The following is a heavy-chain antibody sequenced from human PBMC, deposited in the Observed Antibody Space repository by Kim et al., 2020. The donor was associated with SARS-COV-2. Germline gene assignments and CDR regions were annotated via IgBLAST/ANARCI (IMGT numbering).Heavy chain of an antibody. CDR3: AKRPPIIVADF. J-gene: IGHJ4*02. V-gene: IGHV3-23*05. Sequence: TYYADAVKGRFTIARDNSKSTLYRQMNSLRAEDTAVYYCAKRPPIIVADFWGQGTLVTVSS. D-gene: IGHD5-12*01. CDR2: T.